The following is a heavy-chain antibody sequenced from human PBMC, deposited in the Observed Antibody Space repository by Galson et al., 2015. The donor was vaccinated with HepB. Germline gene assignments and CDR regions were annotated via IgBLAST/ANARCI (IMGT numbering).Heavy chain of an antibody. CDR1: GGTFSSYA. J-gene: IGHJ3*02. CDR2: IIPILGIA. V-gene: IGHV1-69*04. D-gene: IGHD2-2*01. CDR3: ARAAVPVVVPAAIGEAFDI. Sequence: SVKVSCKASGGTFSSYAISWVRQAPGQGLEWMGRIIPILGIANYAQKFQGRVTITADKSTSTAYMELSSLRSEDTAVYYCARAAVPVVVPAAIGEAFDIWGQGTMVTVSS.